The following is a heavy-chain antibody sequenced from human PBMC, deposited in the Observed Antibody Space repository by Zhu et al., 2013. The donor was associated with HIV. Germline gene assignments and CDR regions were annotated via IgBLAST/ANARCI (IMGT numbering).Heavy chain of an antibody. Sequence: QVHLVQSGDEVKKPGASVKVSCKASGYIFTSYGISWVRQAPGQGLEWMGWINPKSGDRYYAQNFQGRVTMTRDTSITTAYMELNRLRSDDTAVYSCARVGYYSDSSGPFDCWGQGTLVTVSS. CDR1: GYIFTSYG. V-gene: IGHV1-2*02. J-gene: IGHJ4*02. CDR2: INPKSGDR. CDR3: ARVGYYSDSSGPFDC. D-gene: IGHD3-22*01.